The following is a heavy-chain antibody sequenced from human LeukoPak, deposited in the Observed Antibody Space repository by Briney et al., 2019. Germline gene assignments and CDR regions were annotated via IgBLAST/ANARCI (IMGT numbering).Heavy chain of an antibody. J-gene: IGHJ4*02. D-gene: IGHD1-26*01. Sequence: GSLRLSCAASGFTVSSNYMSWVRQAPGKGLEWVSVIYSGGSTYYADSVKGRFTISRDNSKNTLYLQMGSLRAEDMAVYYCARAPRRSYPYYFDYWGQGTLVTVSS. CDR3: ARAPRRSYPYYFDY. CDR1: GFTVSSNY. V-gene: IGHV3-66*01. CDR2: IYSGGST.